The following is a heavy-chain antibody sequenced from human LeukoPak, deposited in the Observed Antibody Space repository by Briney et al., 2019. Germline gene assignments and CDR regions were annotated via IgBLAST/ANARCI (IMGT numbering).Heavy chain of an antibody. CDR2: VNSDGSST. CDR3: ARGRYYGMDV. Sequence: GSLRLSCSASGFTFTSYWMHWVRQAPGKGLVWVSRVNSDGSSTTYADSVKGRFTISRDNAKNTLYLQMNSLRAEDTTVYYCARGRYYGMDVWGQGTTVTVSS. J-gene: IGHJ6*02. V-gene: IGHV3-74*01. CDR1: GFTFTSYW.